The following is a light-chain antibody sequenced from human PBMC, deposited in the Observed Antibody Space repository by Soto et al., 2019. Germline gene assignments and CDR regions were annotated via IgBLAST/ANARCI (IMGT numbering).Light chain of an antibody. CDR2: DAS. CDR1: QSISTW. J-gene: IGKJ1*01. CDR3: QQYNSYWT. Sequence: DIQMTQSPFTLSASVGDRVTITCRASQSISTWLAWYQQKPGKAPKLLIYDASSLESGVPSRLSGSGSGTEFTLTIRSLQPDDVATYYCQQYNSYWTFGQGTKVDI. V-gene: IGKV1-5*01.